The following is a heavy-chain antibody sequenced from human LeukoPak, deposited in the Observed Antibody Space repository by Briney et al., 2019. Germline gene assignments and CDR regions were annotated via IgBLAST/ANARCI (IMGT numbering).Heavy chain of an antibody. J-gene: IGHJ5*01. Sequence: GASVKVSCKASGYNFISFGISWVRQAPGQGLEWMGWISAYNGYTNYGQKLQGRVTMTTDTSTSTAYMELRSLRSDDTTVYYCARDYSSDWYGGREFGSWGQGTQVTVSS. V-gene: IGHV1-18*01. CDR3: ARDYSSDWYGGREFGS. CDR1: GYNFISFG. CDR2: ISAYNGYT. D-gene: IGHD6-19*01.